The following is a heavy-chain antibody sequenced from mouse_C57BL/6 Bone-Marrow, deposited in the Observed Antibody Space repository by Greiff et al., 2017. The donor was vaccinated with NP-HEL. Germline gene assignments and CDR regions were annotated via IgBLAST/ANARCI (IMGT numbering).Heavy chain of an antibody. J-gene: IGHJ2*01. CDR2: IYPGDGDT. CDR3: AWDFDY. D-gene: IGHD4-1*01. V-gene: IGHV1-82*01. CDR1: GYAFSSSW. Sequence: QVQLQQPGAELVKPGASVKISCKASGYAFSSSWMNWVKQRPGKGLEWIGRIYPGDGDTNYNGKFKGKATLTADKSSSTAYMQLSSLTSEDSAVYFCAWDFDYWGQGTTLTVSS.